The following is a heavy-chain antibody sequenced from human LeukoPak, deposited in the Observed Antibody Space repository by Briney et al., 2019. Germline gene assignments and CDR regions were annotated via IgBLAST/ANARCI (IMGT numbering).Heavy chain of an antibody. CDR3: AKSSSGWYNGWFAP. V-gene: IGHV3-23*01. D-gene: IGHD6-19*01. CDR1: GFTFSIYA. J-gene: IGHJ5*02. Sequence: GGSLRLSCAASGFTFSIYAMSWVRQAPGKGLEWVSVISGNGGSTYHADSVQGRFSISRDNSKNTLYLQMNNLRAEDTAVHYCAKSSSGWYNGWFAPWGQGTLVTVSS. CDR2: ISGNGGST.